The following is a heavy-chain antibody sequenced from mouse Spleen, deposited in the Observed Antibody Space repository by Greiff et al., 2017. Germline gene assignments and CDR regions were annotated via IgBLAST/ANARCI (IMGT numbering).Heavy chain of an antibody. J-gene: IGHJ4*01. CDR2: ISSGGGNT. Sequence: EVQLVESGGGLVKLGGSLKLSCAASGFTFSSYAMSWVRQTPEKRLEWVATISSGGGNTYYPDSVKGRFTISRDNAKNTLYLQMSSLKSEDTAMYYCARQGSTMDAMDYWGQGTSVTVSS. D-gene: IGHD2-1*01. V-gene: IGHV5-9-3*01. CDR1: GFTFSSYA. CDR3: ARQGSTMDAMDY.